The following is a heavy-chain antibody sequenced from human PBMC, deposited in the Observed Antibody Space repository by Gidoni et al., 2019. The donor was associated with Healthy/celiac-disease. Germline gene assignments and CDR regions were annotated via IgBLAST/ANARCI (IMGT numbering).Heavy chain of an antibody. Sequence: QVQLVESGGGVVQPGTSLRLSCAASGFTFSSSAMHWVRQAPGKGLEWVAVISYDGSNKYYADSVKGRFTISRDNSKNTLYLQMNSLRAEDTAVYYCARPQRDYDYYYYYYMDVWGKGTTVTVSS. J-gene: IGHJ6*03. D-gene: IGHD3-22*01. CDR1: GFTFSSSA. CDR2: ISYDGSNK. CDR3: ARPQRDYDYYYYYYMDV. V-gene: IGHV3-30-3*01.